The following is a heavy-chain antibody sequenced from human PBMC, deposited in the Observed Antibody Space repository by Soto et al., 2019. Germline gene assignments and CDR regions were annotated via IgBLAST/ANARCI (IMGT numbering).Heavy chain of an antibody. CDR2: IYYSGST. CDR1: GGSISSSGYY. D-gene: IGHD2-2*01. J-gene: IGHJ6*02. Sequence: QVQLQESGPGLVKPSQTLSLTCTVSGGSISSSGYYWSWIRQHPGKGLEWIGYIYYSGSTYYNPSLKSRLMISLDTSKNQFSLKLSSVTAADTAVYYCARDHIEYCSSSSCPLGMDVWGQGTTVTVSS. V-gene: IGHV4-31*03. CDR3: ARDHIEYCSSSSCPLGMDV.